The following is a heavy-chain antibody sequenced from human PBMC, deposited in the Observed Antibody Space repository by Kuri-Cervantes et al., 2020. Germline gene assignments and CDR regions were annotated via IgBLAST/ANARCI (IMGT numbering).Heavy chain of an antibody. CDR3: VLDPERDGLNFDY. J-gene: IGHJ4*02. CDR1: GGSFSGYY. D-gene: IGHD3/OR15-3a*01. Sequence: SQTLSLTCAVYGGSFSGYYWSWIRQPAGKGLEWIGRIYTSGSTNYNPSLKSRVTMPLDTSKNQFSLRLSSVTAADTAVYYCVLDPERDGLNFDYWGQGILVTVSS. V-gene: IGHV4-59*10. CDR2: IYTSGST.